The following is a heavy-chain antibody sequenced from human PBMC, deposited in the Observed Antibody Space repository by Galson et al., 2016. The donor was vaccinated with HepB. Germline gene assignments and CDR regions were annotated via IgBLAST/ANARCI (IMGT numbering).Heavy chain of an antibody. V-gene: IGHV1-3*01. Sequence: SVKVSCKAPGYTFTNYAMHWVRQAPGQRLEWMGWINPGNGDTKYSQKFQGRVTISRDTSASTACMELSSLISEDTAVYYCAREGSYYTLDYWGQGTLVTVSS. J-gene: IGHJ4*02. D-gene: IGHD1-26*01. CDR3: AREGSYYTLDY. CDR1: GYTFTNYA. CDR2: INPGNGDT.